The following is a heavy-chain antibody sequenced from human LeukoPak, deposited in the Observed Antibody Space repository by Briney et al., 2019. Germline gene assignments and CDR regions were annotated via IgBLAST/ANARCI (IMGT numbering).Heavy chain of an antibody. J-gene: IGHJ4*02. CDR1: GYTFTSYD. D-gene: IGHD3-10*01. Sequence: WASVKVSCKASGYTFTSYDINWVRQATGQGLEWMGWMNPNSGNTGYAQKFQGRVTITRNTSISTAYMELSSLRSEDTAVYYCARITMVRGVSLGYWGQGTLVTVSS. CDR3: ARITMVRGVSLGY. CDR2: MNPNSGNT. V-gene: IGHV1-8*03.